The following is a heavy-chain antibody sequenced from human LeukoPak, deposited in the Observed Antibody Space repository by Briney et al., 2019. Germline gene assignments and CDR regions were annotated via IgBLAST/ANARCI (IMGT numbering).Heavy chain of an antibody. CDR1: GYIFINYG. CDR2: ISGYNGNT. CDR3: ARDLSSGWTTD. V-gene: IGHV1-18*01. J-gene: IGHJ4*02. Sequence: GASVKVSCXASGYIFINYGISWVRQAPGQGLEWMGWISGYNGNTNYAQKLQGRVTMTTDTSTSTAYMELRSLRSDDTAVYYCARDLSSGWTTDRGQGTLVTVSS. D-gene: IGHD6-19*01.